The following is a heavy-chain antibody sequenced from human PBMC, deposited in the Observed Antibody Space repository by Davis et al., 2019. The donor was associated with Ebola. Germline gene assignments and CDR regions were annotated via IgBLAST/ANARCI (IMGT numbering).Heavy chain of an antibody. CDR1: GYTFISYA. CDR2: IHAGNGDT. Sequence: AASVKVSCKAPGYTFISYAMHWVRQAPGQRLEWMGWIHAGNGDTKYSQKFQGRVTITRDTSASTAYMELRSLRFEDTALYYCARCRERITIFGSARLYGMDVWGQGTTVTVSS. V-gene: IGHV1-3*01. CDR3: ARCRERITIFGSARLYGMDV. J-gene: IGHJ6*02. D-gene: IGHD3-3*01.